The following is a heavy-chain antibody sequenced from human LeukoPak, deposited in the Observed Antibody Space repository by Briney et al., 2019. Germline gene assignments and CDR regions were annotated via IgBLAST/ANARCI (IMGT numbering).Heavy chain of an antibody. J-gene: IGHJ4*02. D-gene: IGHD5-24*01. CDR2: IRYDGSNK. Sequence: PGGSLRLSCAASGFTFSNYGMHWVRQAPGNGLEWVAFIRYDGSNKDYADSVKGRFTISRDNSKNTLYLQMNSLRAEDTAVYYCAKDGYNYSDYWGQGTLVTVSS. V-gene: IGHV3-30*02. CDR1: GFTFSNYG. CDR3: AKDGYNYSDY.